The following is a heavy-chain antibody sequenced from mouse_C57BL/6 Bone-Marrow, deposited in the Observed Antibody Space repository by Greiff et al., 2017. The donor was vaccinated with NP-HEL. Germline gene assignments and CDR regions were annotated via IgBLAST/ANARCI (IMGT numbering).Heavy chain of an antibody. D-gene: IGHD1-1*01. CDR3: ARHYYGSRYAMDY. V-gene: IGHV5-17*01. Sequence: DVKLVESGGGLVKPGGSLKLSCAASGFTFSDYGMHWVRQAPEKGLEWVAYISSGSSTIYYADTVKGRFTISRDNAKNTLFLQMTSLRSEDTAMYYCARHYYGSRYAMDYWGQGTSVTVSS. J-gene: IGHJ4*01. CDR2: ISSGSSTI. CDR1: GFTFSDYG.